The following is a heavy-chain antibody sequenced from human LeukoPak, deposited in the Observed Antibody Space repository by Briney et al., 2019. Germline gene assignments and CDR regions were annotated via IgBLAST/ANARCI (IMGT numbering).Heavy chain of an antibody. V-gene: IGHV3-23*01. J-gene: IGHJ2*01. CDR2: ISGSGGST. D-gene: IGHD6-13*01. Sequence: GGSLRLSCAASGFTFSSYAMSWVRQAPGKGLEWVSAISGSGGSTYYADSVKGRFTISRDNSKNTLYLQMNSLRAEDTAVYYCARAKVAAAGTLPDWYFDLWGRGTLVTVSS. CDR1: GFTFSSYA. CDR3: ARAKVAAAGTLPDWYFDL.